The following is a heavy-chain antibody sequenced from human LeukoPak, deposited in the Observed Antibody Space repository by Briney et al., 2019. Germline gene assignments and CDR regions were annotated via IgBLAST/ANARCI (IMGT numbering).Heavy chain of an antibody. Sequence: PSXXLSLTCTVSGYSISSGYYWGWVRQPPGKGLEWIGSLYHSGSPYSNPSLQSRVTISVDTSKNQFSLKLSSMIAADTAVYYCTRDSGYKFDFWGQGTLVMVSS. D-gene: IGHD5-12*01. CDR1: GYSISSGYY. V-gene: IGHV4-38-2*02. J-gene: IGHJ4*02. CDR3: TRDSGYKFDF. CDR2: LYHSGSP.